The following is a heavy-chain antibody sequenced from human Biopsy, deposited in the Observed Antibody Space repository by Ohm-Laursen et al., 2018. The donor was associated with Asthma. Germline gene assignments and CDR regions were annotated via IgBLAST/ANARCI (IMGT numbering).Heavy chain of an antibody. Sequence: ASVKVSCKASGGSFSNFAFSWVRQAPGHGLEWMGTILTKFDITSYAEKFQGRVTITADKSTSTTYMELSRLRSEDTAVYYCARSYDTDSYPVLVLVYWGQGTLVTVSS. CDR1: GGSFSNFA. D-gene: IGHD3-22*01. V-gene: IGHV1-69*04. J-gene: IGHJ4*02. CDR2: ILTKFDIT. CDR3: ARSYDTDSYPVLVLVY.